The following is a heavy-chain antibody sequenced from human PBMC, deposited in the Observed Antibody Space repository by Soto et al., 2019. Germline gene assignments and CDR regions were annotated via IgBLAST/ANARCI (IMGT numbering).Heavy chain of an antibody. V-gene: IGHV3-15*07. J-gene: IGHJ6*02. CDR2: IKSKTDGGTT. Sequence: GGSLRLSCAASGFTFSNAWMNWVRQAPGKGLEWVGRIKSKTDGGTTDYAAPVKGRFTISRDDSKNTLYLQMNSLKTEDTAVYYCTTDDVIAVAGSLHLYYCYGMDVWGQGTTVTVSS. CDR1: GFTFSNAW. CDR3: TTDDVIAVAGSLHLYYCYGMDV. D-gene: IGHD6-19*01.